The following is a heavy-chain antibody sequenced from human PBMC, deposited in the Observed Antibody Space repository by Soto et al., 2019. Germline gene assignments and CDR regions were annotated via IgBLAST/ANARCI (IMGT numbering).Heavy chain of an antibody. CDR2: IYYSGSF. V-gene: IGHV4-30-4*08. D-gene: IGHD3-3*01. Sequence: KPSETLSLTCTVSGGSISGGGSYWSWIRQRPGKGLEWIGYIYYSGSFYYNPSLKGRVMISADMSKNQFSLSVSSVTAADTAVYYCARVRLEGDTNRPFDYWGQGTLVTVSS. J-gene: IGHJ4*02. CDR3: ARVRLEGDTNRPFDY. CDR1: GGSISGGGSY.